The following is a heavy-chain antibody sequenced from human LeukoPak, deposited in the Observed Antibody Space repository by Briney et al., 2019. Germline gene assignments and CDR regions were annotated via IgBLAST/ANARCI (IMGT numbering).Heavy chain of an antibody. J-gene: IGHJ4*02. CDR1: GGSFSGYY. D-gene: IGHD5-24*01. V-gene: IGHV4-34*01. CDR3: ARRRLGYYFDY. CDR2: VNQREST. Sequence: SETLSLTCGVYGGSFSGYYWGGIRRPPGRGGEGFGEVNQRESTNYNPSLKSRVTLSADTSKNQFSLTLNSVTAADTAVYYCARRRLGYYFDYWGQGTLVTVSS.